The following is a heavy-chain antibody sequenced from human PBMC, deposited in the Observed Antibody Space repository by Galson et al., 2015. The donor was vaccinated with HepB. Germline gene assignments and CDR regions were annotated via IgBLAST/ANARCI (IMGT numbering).Heavy chain of an antibody. V-gene: IGHV3-7*01. CDR2: IKPDEGEK. CDR3: ARDSSYSVVPAAGDSDS. D-gene: IGHD2-2*01. J-gene: IGHJ4*02. Sequence: SLRLSCAASGFTLSDYWMTWVRQAPGKGLEWVATIKPDEGEKFYVDSVKGRFTISRDNAKNSLYLQMNSLRAEDTAVYYCARDSSYSVVPAAGDSDSWGQGTLVTVSS. CDR1: GFTLSDYW.